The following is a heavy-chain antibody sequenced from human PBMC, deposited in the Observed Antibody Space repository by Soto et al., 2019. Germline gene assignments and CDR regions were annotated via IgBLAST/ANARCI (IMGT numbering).Heavy chain of an antibody. J-gene: IGHJ4*02. Sequence: SVKVSCKASGGTFSSYAISWVRQAPGQGLEWMGGIIPIFGTANYAQKFQGRVTITADKSTSTAYMELSSLRSEDTAVYYCARVSGLSGVATVFDYWGQGTLVTVSS. CDR2: IIPIFGTA. V-gene: IGHV1-69*06. CDR1: GGTFSSYA. D-gene: IGHD2-15*01. CDR3: ARVSGLSGVATVFDY.